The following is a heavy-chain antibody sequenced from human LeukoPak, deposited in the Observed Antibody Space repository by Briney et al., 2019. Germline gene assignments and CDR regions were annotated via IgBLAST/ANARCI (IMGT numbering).Heavy chain of an antibody. CDR2: INHSGST. V-gene: IGHV4-34*01. CDR3: ARGSIVVVPAAMKNWFDP. Sequence: SETLSLTCAVYGGSFSGYYWSWIRQPPGRGLEWIGEINHSGSTNYNPSLKSRVTISVDTSKNQFSLKLSSVTAADTAVYYCARGSIVVVPAAMKNWFDPWGQGTLVTVSS. D-gene: IGHD2-2*01. J-gene: IGHJ5*02. CDR1: GGSFSGYY.